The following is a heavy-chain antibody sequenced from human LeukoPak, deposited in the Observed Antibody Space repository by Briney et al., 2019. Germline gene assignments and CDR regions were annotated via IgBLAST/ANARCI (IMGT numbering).Heavy chain of an antibody. CDR2: IYYSGST. D-gene: IGHD3-16*02. CDR3: ARGVDRSYMDV. CDR1: GGSISSYY. J-gene: IGHJ6*03. Sequence: SETLSLTCTVSGGSISSYYWSWLRQPPGKGLEWIGYIYYSGSTNYNPSLKSRVTISVDTSKNQFSLKLSSVTAADTAVYYCARGVDRSYMDVWGKGTTVTVSS. V-gene: IGHV4-59*01.